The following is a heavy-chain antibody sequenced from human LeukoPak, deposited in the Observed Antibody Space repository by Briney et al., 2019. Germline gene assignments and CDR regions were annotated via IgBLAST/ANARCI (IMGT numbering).Heavy chain of an antibody. CDR3: ARGLWFGELLYP. CDR1: GGSFSGYY. J-gene: IGHJ5*02. D-gene: IGHD3-10*01. Sequence: SETLSLTCAVYGGSFSGYYWSWIRPPPGKGLEWIGEINHSGSTNYNPSLKSRVTISVDTSKNQFSLKLSSVTAADTAVYYCARGLWFGELLYPWGQGTLVAVSS. CDR2: INHSGST. V-gene: IGHV4-34*01.